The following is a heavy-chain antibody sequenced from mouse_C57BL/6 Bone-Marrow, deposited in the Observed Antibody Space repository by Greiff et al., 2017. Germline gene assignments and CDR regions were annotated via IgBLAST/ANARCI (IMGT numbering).Heavy chain of an antibody. V-gene: IGHV5-6*01. CDR3: ARGGG. Sequence: EVQVVESGGDLVKPGGSLKLSCAASGFTFSSYGMSWVRQTPDKRLEWVATISSGGSYTYYPDSVKGRFTISRDNAKNTLYLQMSSLKSEDTAMYYCARGGGWGQGTLVTVSA. CDR1: GFTFSSYG. J-gene: IGHJ3*02. CDR2: ISSGGSYT.